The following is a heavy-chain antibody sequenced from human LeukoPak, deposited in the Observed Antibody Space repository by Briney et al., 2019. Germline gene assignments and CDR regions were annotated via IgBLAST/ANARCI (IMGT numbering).Heavy chain of an antibody. Sequence: ASVKVSCKASGYTFTSYDINWVRQAPGQGLEWMGWMNPNSGNTGYAQKFQGRVTMTRNTSISTAYMELSSLRSEDTAVYYCARAAGRGYSGYDLDYGGQGTLVTVSS. V-gene: IGHV1-8*01. CDR1: GYTFTSYD. D-gene: IGHD5-12*01. CDR3: ARAAGRGYSGYDLDY. CDR2: MNPNSGNT. J-gene: IGHJ4*02.